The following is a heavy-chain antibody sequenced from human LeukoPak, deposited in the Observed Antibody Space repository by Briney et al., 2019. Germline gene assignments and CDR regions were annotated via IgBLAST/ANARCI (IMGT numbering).Heavy chain of an antibody. CDR1: GGSISSYY. J-gene: IGHJ4*02. V-gene: IGHV4-59*01. Sequence: SETLSLTCTVYGGSISSYYWSWIRQPPGKGLEWIGYIYYSGSTNYNPALKSRVTISVDMSKNQFSLKLSSVTAADTAVYYCAREGYYYDSSGYYMYYFDYWGQGTLVTVSS. D-gene: IGHD3-22*01. CDR3: AREGYYYDSSGYYMYYFDY. CDR2: IYYSGST.